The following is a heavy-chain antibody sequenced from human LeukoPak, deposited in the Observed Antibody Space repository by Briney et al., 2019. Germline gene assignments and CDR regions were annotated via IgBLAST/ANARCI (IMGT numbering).Heavy chain of an antibody. CDR2: ISSSSSYI. D-gene: IGHD6-13*01. CDR1: GFTFSSYS. Sequence: GGSLRLSCAASGFTFSSYSMNWVRQAPGKGLEWVSSISSSSSYIYYADSVKGRFTISRDNAKNSLYLQMNGLRAEDTAVYYCASSGSSSWDGGEFDYWGQGTLVTVSS. CDR3: ASSGSSSWDGGEFDY. J-gene: IGHJ4*02. V-gene: IGHV3-21*01.